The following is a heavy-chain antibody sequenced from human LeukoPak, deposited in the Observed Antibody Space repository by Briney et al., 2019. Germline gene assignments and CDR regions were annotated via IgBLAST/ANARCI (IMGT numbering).Heavy chain of an antibody. D-gene: IGHD3-16*01. J-gene: IGHJ4*02. CDR3: ARGDSGGMDY. V-gene: IGHV3-21*01. CDR1: GFTFSNYN. Sequence: GGSLRLSCAASGFTFSNYNMNWVRRAPGKGLEWVSTISSSSSYIYYADSVKGRFTISRDNANNSLYLQMNSLRAEDTTVYYCARGDSGGMDYWGQGTLVTVSS. CDR2: ISSSSSYI.